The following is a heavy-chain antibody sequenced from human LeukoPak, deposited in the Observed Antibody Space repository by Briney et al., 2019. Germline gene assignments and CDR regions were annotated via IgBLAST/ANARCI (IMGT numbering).Heavy chain of an antibody. CDR3: ARPRGITIFGVVTGKDAFDI. CDR1: GYTFTGYY. CDR2: INPNSGGT. Sequence: ASVKVSCQASGYTFTGYYMHWVRQAPGQGLEWMGWINPNSGGTNYAQKFQGRVTMTRDTSISTAYMELSRLRSDDTAVYYCARPRGITIFGVVTGKDAFDIWGQGKMVTVSS. J-gene: IGHJ3*02. D-gene: IGHD3-3*01. V-gene: IGHV1-2*02.